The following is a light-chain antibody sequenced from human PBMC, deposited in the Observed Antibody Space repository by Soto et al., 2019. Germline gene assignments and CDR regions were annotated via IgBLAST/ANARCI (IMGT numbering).Light chain of an antibody. CDR2: DAT. CDR3: RQSYSTTWT. Sequence: DRQMPECAPTVSASIGNRVTSRCGASQSIRRWLAWYQQKPGKAPKLLIHDATSLESGVPSRFSGSGSGREYTLTISSPQREDFATYSCRQSYSTTWTFGQRAKGDIK. CDR1: QSIRRW. V-gene: IGKV1-5*01. J-gene: IGKJ1*01.